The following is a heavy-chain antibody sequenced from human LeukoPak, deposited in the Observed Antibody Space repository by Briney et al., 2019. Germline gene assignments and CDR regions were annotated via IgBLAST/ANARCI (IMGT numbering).Heavy chain of an antibody. D-gene: IGHD6-13*01. CDR1: GFTFSSYA. CDR3: AKGGSSWYDAYFDY. CDR2: ISGSGGST. J-gene: IGHJ4*02. Sequence: GGSLRLSCAASGFTFSSYAMSWVCQAPGKGLEWVSAISGSGGSTYYADSVKGRFTISRDNSKNTLYLQMNSLRAEDTAVYYCAKGGSSWYDAYFDYWGQGTPVTVSS. V-gene: IGHV3-23*01.